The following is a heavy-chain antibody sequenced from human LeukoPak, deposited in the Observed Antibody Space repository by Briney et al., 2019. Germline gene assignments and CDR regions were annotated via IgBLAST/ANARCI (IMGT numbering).Heavy chain of an antibody. V-gene: IGHV3-30*02. CDR1: GFTFSSYG. D-gene: IGHD2-15*01. CDR3: AKGGHIVVVVAAHAEYFQH. CDR2: IRYDGSNK. J-gene: IGHJ1*01. Sequence: GGSLRLSCAASGFTFSSYGMHWDRQAPGKGLEWVAFIRYDGSNKYYADSVKGRFTISRDNSKNTLYLQMNSLRAEDTAVYYCAKGGHIVVVVAAHAEYFQHWGQGTLVTVSS.